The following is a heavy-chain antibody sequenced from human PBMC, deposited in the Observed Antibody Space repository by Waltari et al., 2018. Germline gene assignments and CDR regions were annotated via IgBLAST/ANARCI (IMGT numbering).Heavy chain of an antibody. CDR1: GYNFTSYD. CDR3: ARGLYSGSYYGWFDP. Sequence: QVQLVQSGAEVKKPGASVKVSCTASGYNFTSYDINWVRQAPGQGLEWMGWMNPNSGNTGYAQKFQGRVTITRNTSISTAYMELSSLRSEDTAVYYCARGLYSGSYYGWFDPWGQGTLVTVSS. J-gene: IGHJ5*02. CDR2: MNPNSGNT. V-gene: IGHV1-8*03. D-gene: IGHD1-26*01.